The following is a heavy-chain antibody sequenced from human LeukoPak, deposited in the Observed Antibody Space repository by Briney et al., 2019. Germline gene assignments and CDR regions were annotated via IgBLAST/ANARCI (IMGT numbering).Heavy chain of an antibody. CDR3: AKDGWCTNGVCYTYDAFDV. CDR2: ISSSSSYI. Sequence: KPGGSLRLSCAASGFTFSSYSMNWVRQAPGKGLEWVSSISSSSSYIYYADSVKGRFTISRDNAKNSLYLQMNSLRAEDTAVYYCAKDGWCTNGVCYTYDAFDVWGQGTMVAVSS. V-gene: IGHV3-21*01. CDR1: GFTFSSYS. J-gene: IGHJ3*01. D-gene: IGHD2-8*01.